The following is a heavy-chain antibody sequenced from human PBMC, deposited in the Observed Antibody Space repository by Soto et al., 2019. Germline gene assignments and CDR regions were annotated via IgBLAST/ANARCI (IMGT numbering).Heavy chain of an antibody. CDR1: GGSISSYY. Sequence: QVQLQESGPGLVKPSETLSLSCTVSGGSISSYYWSWFRQSPGKRMEWIGYVHHSWGSSYNPSLQSRVAISLDTSKSQFSLKVTSVTATDTAVYYFARQGFGPLHGFVDVWGQGTTVTVSS. J-gene: IGHJ6*02. CDR2: VHHSWGS. V-gene: IGHV4-59*08. CDR3: ARQGFGPLHGFVDV. D-gene: IGHD3-10*01.